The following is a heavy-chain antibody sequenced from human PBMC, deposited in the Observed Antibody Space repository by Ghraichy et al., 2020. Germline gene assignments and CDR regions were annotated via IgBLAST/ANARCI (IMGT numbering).Heavy chain of an antibody. Sequence: GGSLRLSCAVSGFTFSSYGMHWVRQAPGKGLEWVAVIWSDGSKKHYADSVKGRFTISRDNSKKTLHLEMNSLTAEDTAVYYCARDLASSEIHSVYYGMDVWGQGTTVIVSS. CDR1: GFTFSSYG. J-gene: IGHJ6*02. V-gene: IGHV3-33*08. CDR3: ARDLASSEIHSVYYGMDV. CDR2: IWSDGSKK. D-gene: IGHD3-3*02.